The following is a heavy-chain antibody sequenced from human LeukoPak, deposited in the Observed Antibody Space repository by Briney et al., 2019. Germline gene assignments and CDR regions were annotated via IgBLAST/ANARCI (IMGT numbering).Heavy chain of an antibody. CDR1: GGSISGYY. CDR2: MFYTGST. D-gene: IGHD3-22*01. Sequence: PSETLSLTCTVSGGSISGYYWTWIRQPPGRGLEWIGYMFYTGSTNYNPSLQSRVTISLDTSKNAFSLKLSSVTAADTAVYYCARAYYDSSGYYSYYFDSWGQGPLVTVSS. J-gene: IGHJ4*02. V-gene: IGHV4-59*01. CDR3: ARAYYDSSGYYSYYFDS.